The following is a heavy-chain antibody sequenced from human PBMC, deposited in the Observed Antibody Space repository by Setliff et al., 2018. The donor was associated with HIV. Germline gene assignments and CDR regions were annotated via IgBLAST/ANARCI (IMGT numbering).Heavy chain of an antibody. Sequence: PGESLKISCKDSGYSFPNDWIGWVRQMPGKGLEWVAIIFPGDSETRYSPSFEGQVTISADRSINTVYLQWSSLRASDTAIYYCTRLISPRYDNLYYFDYWGQGTLVTVSS. CDR2: IFPGDSET. J-gene: IGHJ4*02. D-gene: IGHD3-10*01. CDR3: TRLISPRYDNLYYFDY. CDR1: GYSFPNDW. V-gene: IGHV5-51*01.